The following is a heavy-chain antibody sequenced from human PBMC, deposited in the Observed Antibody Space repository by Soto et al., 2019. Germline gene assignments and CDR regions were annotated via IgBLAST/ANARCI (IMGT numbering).Heavy chain of an antibody. J-gene: IGHJ5*02. CDR2: ISYTGST. CDR1: GGSISPYY. Sequence: QVQLPESGPGLVKPSETLSLTCTVSGGSISPYYWSWVRQPPGKGLEWIGYISYTGSTNYHPSLKSRVTMSVDTSKNQFSLRLSSVTAADTAVYYCARDRLASTGWPEAWGQGTLVTVSS. V-gene: IGHV4-59*01. D-gene: IGHD3-3*02. CDR3: ARDRLASTGWPEA.